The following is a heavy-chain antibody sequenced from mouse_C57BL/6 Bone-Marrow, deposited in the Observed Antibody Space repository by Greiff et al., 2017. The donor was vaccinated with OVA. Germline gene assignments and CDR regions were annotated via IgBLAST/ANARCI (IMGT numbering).Heavy chain of an antibody. CDR2: IRSKSNNYAT. CDR3: VRRATYYSNYVGDAMDY. Sequence: EVQGVESGGGLVQPKGSLKLSCAASGFSFNTYAMNWVRQAPGKGLEWVARIRSKSNNYATYYADSVKDRFTISRDDSESMLYLQMNNLKTEDTAMYYCVRRATYYSNYVGDAMDYWGQGTSVTVSS. J-gene: IGHJ4*01. D-gene: IGHD2-5*01. CDR1: GFSFNTYA. V-gene: IGHV10-1*01.